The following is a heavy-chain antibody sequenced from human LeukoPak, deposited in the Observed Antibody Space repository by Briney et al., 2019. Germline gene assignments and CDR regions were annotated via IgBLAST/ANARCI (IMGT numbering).Heavy chain of an antibody. D-gene: IGHD1-26*01. V-gene: IGHV1-69*04. CDR3: ARDWRELLGGAGWFDP. CDR2: IIPILGIA. J-gene: IGHJ5*02. Sequence: SVKVSCKASGGTFSSYAISWVRQAPGQGLEWMGRIIPILGIANYAQKFQGRVTITADKSTSTAYMELSSLRSEDTAVYYCARDWRELLGGAGWFDPWGQGTLVTVSS. CDR1: GGTFSSYA.